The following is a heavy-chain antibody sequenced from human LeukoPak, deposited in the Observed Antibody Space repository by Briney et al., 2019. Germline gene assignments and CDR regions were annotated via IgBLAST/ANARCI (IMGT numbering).Heavy chain of an antibody. CDR2: IYYSGST. D-gene: IGHD2-15*01. CDR1: GGSISSYY. V-gene: IGHV4-59*08. J-gene: IGHJ6*02. CDR3: ARHRPYCSGGSCYSYYYGMDV. Sequence: SETLSLTCTVSGGSISSYYWSWIRQPPGKGLEWIGYIYYSGSTNYNPSLKSRVTISVDTSKNQFSLKLSSVTAADTAVYYCARHRPYCSGGSCYSYYYGMDVWGQGTTVTVSS.